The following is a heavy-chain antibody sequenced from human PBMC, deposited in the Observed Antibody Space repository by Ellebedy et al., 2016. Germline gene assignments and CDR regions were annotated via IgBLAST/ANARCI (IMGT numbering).Heavy chain of an antibody. J-gene: IGHJ6*02. CDR1: GYTFTSYY. CDR3: ARENSSGWYVRYYYYYGMDV. V-gene: IGHV1-46*04. CDR2: INPSGGST. D-gene: IGHD6-19*01. Sequence: ASVKVSCKASGYTFTSYYMHWVRQAPGQGLEWMGIINPSGGSTSYAQKLQGRVTMTRDTSTSTVYMELSSLRSEDTAVYYCARENSSGWYVRYYYYYGMDVWGQGTTVTVSS.